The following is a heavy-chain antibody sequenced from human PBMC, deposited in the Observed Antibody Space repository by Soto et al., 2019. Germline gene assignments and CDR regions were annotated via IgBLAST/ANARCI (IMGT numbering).Heavy chain of an antibody. D-gene: IGHD6-13*01. CDR3: ARDRIGSSRLYYYYYGMDV. CDR1: GFTFSSYG. Sequence: PGGSLRLCCAASGFTFSSYGMHWVRQAPGKRLEWVAVIRYDGSNKYYADSVKGRFTISRDNSKNTLYLQMNSLRAEDTAVYYCARDRIGSSRLYYYYYGMDVWGQGTTFTVS. V-gene: IGHV3-33*01. J-gene: IGHJ6*02. CDR2: IRYDGSNK.